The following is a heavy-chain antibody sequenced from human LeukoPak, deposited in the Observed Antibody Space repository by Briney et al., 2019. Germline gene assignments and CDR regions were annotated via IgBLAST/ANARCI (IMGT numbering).Heavy chain of an antibody. D-gene: IGHD3-16*01. Sequence: ASVKVSCKASGGTFSSYAMSWVRQAPGKGLEWVSAISGSGGSTYYADSVKGRFTISRDNSKNTLYLQMNSLRAEDTAVYYCANPSDYGAPFNYWGQGTLVTVSS. J-gene: IGHJ4*02. CDR2: ISGSGGST. CDR1: GGTFSSYA. CDR3: ANPSDYGAPFNY. V-gene: IGHV3-23*01.